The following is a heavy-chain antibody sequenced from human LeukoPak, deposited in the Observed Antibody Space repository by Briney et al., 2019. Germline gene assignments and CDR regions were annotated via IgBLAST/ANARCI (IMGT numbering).Heavy chain of an antibody. D-gene: IGHD1-26*01. CDR2: INHSGST. CDR3: ARARIVGARATSGRFSFNWFDP. CDR1: GGSFSGYY. V-gene: IGHV4-34*01. Sequence: ETLSLTCAVYGGSFSGYYWSWIRQPPGKGLEWIGEINHSGSTNYNPSLKSRVTISVDTSKNQFSLKLSSVTAADTAVYYCARARIVGARATSGRFSFNWFDPWGQGTLVTVSS. J-gene: IGHJ5*02.